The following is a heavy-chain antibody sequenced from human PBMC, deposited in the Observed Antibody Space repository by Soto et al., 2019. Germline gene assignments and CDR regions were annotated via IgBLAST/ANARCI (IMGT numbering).Heavy chain of an antibody. V-gene: IGHV5-10-1*01. J-gene: IGHJ4*02. D-gene: IGHD3-22*01. CDR2: IDPSDSQT. Sequence: GQAQQISGEGSGCSFAGYWITSVRQKTGKGLEWMGRIDPSDSQTYYSPSFRGHVTISVTKSITTVFLQWSSLRASDTAMYYCARQIYDSDTGPNFQYYFDSWGQGTPVTVSS. CDR3: ARQIYDSDTGPNFQYYFDS. CDR1: GCSFAGYW.